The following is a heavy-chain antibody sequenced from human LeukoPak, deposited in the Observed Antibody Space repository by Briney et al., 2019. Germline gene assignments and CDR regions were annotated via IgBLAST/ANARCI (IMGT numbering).Heavy chain of an antibody. Sequence: PSETLSLTCAVHGGSFSTYYWSWIRQPPGKGLEWMGEINHSGETRYNPSLKSRVTIPVDTSKSQFSLKLSSVTAADTAVYFCARYSYGTYYFDSWGQGTLVTVSS. V-gene: IGHV4-34*01. CDR3: ARYSYGTYYFDS. J-gene: IGHJ4*02. CDR2: INHSGET. D-gene: IGHD5-18*01. CDR1: GGSFSTYY.